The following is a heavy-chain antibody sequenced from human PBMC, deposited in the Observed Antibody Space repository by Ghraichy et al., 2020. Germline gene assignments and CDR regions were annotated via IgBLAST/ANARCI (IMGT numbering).Heavy chain of an antibody. CDR2: MNPNSGGT. V-gene: IGHV1-2*02. CDR1: GYTFTDYY. J-gene: IGHJ4*02. CDR3: SRDVSGSYDY. Sequence: ASVKVSCKASGYTFTDYYMHWVRQAPGQGLEWMGLMNPNSGGTTYAQKFQGRVTMTRDTSISTAYMELSRPTSDDTALYYCSRDVSGSYDYWGQGTLVTVSS. D-gene: IGHD1-26*01.